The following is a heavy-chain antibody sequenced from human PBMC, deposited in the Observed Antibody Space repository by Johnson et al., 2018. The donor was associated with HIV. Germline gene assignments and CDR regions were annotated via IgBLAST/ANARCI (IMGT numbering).Heavy chain of an antibody. D-gene: IGHD6-13*01. CDR3: AREHRRPSRSSSSLSGDAFDI. V-gene: IGHV3-30*04. CDR1: GFTFSSYA. J-gene: IGHJ3*02. CDR2: ISYDGRNK. Sequence: QVQLVESGGGVVQPGRSLRLSCAASGFTFSSYAMHWVRQAPGKGLEWVAVISYDGRNKYYADSVKGRFTIYRDNSKNTLYLQMNSLRAEDTAGYYWAREHRRPSRSSSSLSGDAFDIWGQGTMVTVSS.